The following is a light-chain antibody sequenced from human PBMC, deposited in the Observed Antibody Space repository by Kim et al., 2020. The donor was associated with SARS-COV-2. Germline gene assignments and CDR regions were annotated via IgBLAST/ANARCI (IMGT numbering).Light chain of an antibody. J-gene: IGKJ5*01. CDR3: QKYNSAWIT. CDR1: QGISNY. V-gene: IGKV1-27*01. Sequence: TSVGDRVTITCRESQGISNYLAWYQQKPGKVPKLLIYAASSLQSGVPSRFSGSGSGTDFTLTISSLQPEDVATYYCQKYNSAWITFGQGTRLEIK. CDR2: AAS.